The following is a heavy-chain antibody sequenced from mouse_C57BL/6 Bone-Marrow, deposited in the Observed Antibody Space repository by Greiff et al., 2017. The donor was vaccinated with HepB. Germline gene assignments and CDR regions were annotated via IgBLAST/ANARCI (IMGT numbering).Heavy chain of an antibody. D-gene: IGHD1-1*01. J-gene: IGHJ4*01. CDR3: TRDPYYYGSSYCAMDY. Sequence: EVKVVESGEGLVKPGGSLKLSCAASGFTFSSYAMSWVRQTPEKRLEWVAYISSGGDYIYYADTVKGRFTISRDNARNTLYLQMSSLKSEDTAMYYCTRDPYYYGSSYCAMDYWGQGTSVTVSS. CDR1: GFTFSSYA. V-gene: IGHV5-9-1*02. CDR2: ISSGGDYI.